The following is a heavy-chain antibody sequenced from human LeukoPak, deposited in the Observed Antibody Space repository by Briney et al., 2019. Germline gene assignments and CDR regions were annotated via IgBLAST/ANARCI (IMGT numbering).Heavy chain of an antibody. J-gene: IGHJ4*02. CDR2: IYYSGST. CDR3: ARNSGYAYYFDY. Sequence: SETLSLTCTVSGGSISSYYWSWIRQPPGKGLEWIGYIYYSGSTNYNPSLKSRVTISVDTSKNQFSLKLSSVTAADTAVYYCARNSGYAYYFDYWGQGTLVTVSS. CDR1: GGSISSYY. V-gene: IGHV4-59*01. D-gene: IGHD5-12*01.